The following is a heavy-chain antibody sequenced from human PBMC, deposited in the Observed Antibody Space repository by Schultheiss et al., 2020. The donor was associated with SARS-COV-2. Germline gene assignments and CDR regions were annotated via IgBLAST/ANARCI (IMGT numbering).Heavy chain of an antibody. Sequence: GGSLRLSCAASGFTFSSYGMHWVRQAPGKGLEWVSAISGSGGSTYYADSVKGRFTISRDNSKNTLYLEMNSLRAEDTAVYYCATNGWVYYDSSGYFGYFDYWGQGTLVTVSS. CDR2: ISGSGGST. V-gene: IGHV3-23*01. J-gene: IGHJ4*02. CDR3: ATNGWVYYDSSGYFGYFDY. D-gene: IGHD3-22*01. CDR1: GFTFSSYG.